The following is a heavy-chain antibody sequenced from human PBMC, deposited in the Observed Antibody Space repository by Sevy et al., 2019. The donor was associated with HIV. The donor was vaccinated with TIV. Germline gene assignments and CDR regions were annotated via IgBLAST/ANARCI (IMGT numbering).Heavy chain of an antibody. CDR2: IKSKTDGGTT. D-gene: IGHD6-13*01. CDR3: TTDDWQQLVRGY. Sequence: GGSLRLSCAASGFTFSNAWMSWVRQAPGKGLEWVGRIKSKTDGGTTDYAAPVKGRFTISRDDSKNTLYQQMNSLKTEDTAVYYCTTDDWQQLVRGYWGQGTLVTVSS. CDR1: GFTFSNAW. V-gene: IGHV3-15*01. J-gene: IGHJ4*02.